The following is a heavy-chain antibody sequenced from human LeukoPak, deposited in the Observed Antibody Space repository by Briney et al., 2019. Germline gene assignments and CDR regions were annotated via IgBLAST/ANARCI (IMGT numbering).Heavy chain of an antibody. Sequence: ASVKVSCKASGYTFTGYYMHWVRQAPGQGLAWMGWINPNSGGTNYAQKFQGWVTMTRDTSISTAYMELSRLRSDDTAVYYCAREGYRITMVRGVIRSLGMDVWGKGTTVTVSS. J-gene: IGHJ6*04. CDR1: GYTFTGYY. CDR3: AREGYRITMVRGVIRSLGMDV. CDR2: INPNSGGT. D-gene: IGHD3-10*01. V-gene: IGHV1-2*04.